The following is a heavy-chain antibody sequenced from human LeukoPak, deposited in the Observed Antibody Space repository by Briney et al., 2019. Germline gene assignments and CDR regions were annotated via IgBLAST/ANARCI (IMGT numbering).Heavy chain of an antibody. V-gene: IGHV4-59*01. CDR1: GGSISSYY. J-gene: IGHJ6*03. CDR2: IYYSGST. CDR3: ATTLGYCSGGSCLLPYYYYYMDV. Sequence: SETLSLTCTVSGGSISSYYWSWIRQPPGKGLEWIGYIYYSGSTNYNPSLKSRVTISVDTSKNQFSPKLSSVTAADTAVYYCATTLGYCSGGSCLLPYYYYYMDVWGKGTTVTVSS. D-gene: IGHD2-15*01.